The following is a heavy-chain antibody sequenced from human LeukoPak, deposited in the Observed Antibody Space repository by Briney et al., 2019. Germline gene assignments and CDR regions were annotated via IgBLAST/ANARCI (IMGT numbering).Heavy chain of an antibody. Sequence: GGSLRLSCAASGFIFSHYGMNWVRQAPGKGLEWVSGITSRSTTYYADSVKGRFTISRDNSKNTLYLQMNSLRAEDTAVYYCAKLPYYDILTGYLGGSYFDYWGQGTLVTVSS. J-gene: IGHJ4*02. V-gene: IGHV3-23*01. D-gene: IGHD3-9*01. CDR3: AKLPYYDILTGYLGGSYFDY. CDR1: GFIFSHYG. CDR2: ITSRSTT.